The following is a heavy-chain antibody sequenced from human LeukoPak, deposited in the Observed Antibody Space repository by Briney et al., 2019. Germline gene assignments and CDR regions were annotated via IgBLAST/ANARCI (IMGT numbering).Heavy chain of an antibody. CDR3: ARVTTMVRGVPFDY. J-gene: IGHJ4*02. CDR2: INHSGST. V-gene: IGHV4-34*01. Sequence: SETLSLTCAVYGGSFSGYYWSWIRQPPGKGLEWIGEINHSGSTNYNPSPKSRVTISVDTSKNQFSLKLSSVTAADTAVYYCARVTTMVRGVPFDYWGQGTLVTVSS. D-gene: IGHD3-10*01. CDR1: GGSFSGYY.